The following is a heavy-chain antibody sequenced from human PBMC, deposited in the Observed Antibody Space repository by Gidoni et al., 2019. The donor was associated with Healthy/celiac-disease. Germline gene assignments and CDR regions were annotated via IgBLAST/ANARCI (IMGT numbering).Heavy chain of an antibody. CDR3: ARDGRHCSGGSCYDNGYFDY. J-gene: IGHJ4*02. D-gene: IGHD2-15*01. CDR1: GFTFSSYG. V-gene: IGHV3-33*01. Sequence: QVQLVESGGGVVQPGRSLRLSCAASGFTFSSYGMHWVRQAPGKGLECVAVIWYDGSNKYYADSVKGRFTISRDNSKNTLYLQMNSLRAEDTAVYYCARDGRHCSGGSCYDNGYFDYWGQGTLVTVSS. CDR2: IWYDGSNK.